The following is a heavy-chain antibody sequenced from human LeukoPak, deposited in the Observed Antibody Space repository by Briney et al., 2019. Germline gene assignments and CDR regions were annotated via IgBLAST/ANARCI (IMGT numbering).Heavy chain of an antibody. J-gene: IGHJ2*01. CDR3: ARRGMYSSGWYCDL. Sequence: PSETLSLNCTGSGGSISSYYWSWIRQPPGKGLEWIGYIYYSGRTNYNPSLKSRVTISVDTSKNQFSLKLSSVTAADTAVYYCARRGMYSSGWYCDLWGRGIPVTVSS. D-gene: IGHD6-19*01. V-gene: IGHV4-59*08. CDR1: GGSISSYY. CDR2: IYYSGRT.